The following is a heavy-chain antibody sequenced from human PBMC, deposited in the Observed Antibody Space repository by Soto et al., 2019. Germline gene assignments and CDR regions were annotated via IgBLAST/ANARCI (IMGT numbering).Heavy chain of an antibody. CDR2: IDLSCTTR. V-gene: IGHV3-23*03. Sequence: PGGSLRLSCAASGFSFSDYSMNWVRQAPGRGLEWVAFIDLSCTTRDYRESVKGRFTISKDKSMNTVYLQMNSLRVEDAAVYYCTKDRVPDGIYSFDYWGQGALVTVSS. CDR1: GFSFSDYS. J-gene: IGHJ4*02. D-gene: IGHD2-15*01. CDR3: TKDRVPDGIYSFDY.